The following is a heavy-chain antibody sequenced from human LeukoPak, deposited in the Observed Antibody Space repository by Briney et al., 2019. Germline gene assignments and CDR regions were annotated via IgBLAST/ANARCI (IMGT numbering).Heavy chain of an antibody. Sequence: GGSLRLSCAASGFTFGNYGMSWVRQAPGKGLEWVSGINWNGGSTGYADSVEGRFTISRDNAKNSQYLQMNSLRVEDTALYYCARAQTYGDSRLLLDFWGQGTLVTVSS. J-gene: IGHJ4*02. CDR1: GFTFGNYG. V-gene: IGHV3-20*04. CDR3: ARAQTYGDSRLLLDF. CDR2: INWNGGST. D-gene: IGHD4-17*01.